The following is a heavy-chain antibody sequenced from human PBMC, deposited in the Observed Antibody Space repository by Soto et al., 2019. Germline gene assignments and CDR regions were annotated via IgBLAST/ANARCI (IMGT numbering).Heavy chain of an antibody. D-gene: IGHD6-19*01. CDR1: GGSISSSSYY. CDR2: IYYSGST. Sequence: PSGTLSLTCTVSGGSISSSSYYWGWIRQPPGKGLEWIGSIYYSGSTYYNPSLKSRVTISVDTSKNQFSLKLSSVTAADTAVYYCARHWKGIAVAGDFDYWGQGTLVTVSS. CDR3: ARHWKGIAVAGDFDY. V-gene: IGHV4-39*01. J-gene: IGHJ4*02.